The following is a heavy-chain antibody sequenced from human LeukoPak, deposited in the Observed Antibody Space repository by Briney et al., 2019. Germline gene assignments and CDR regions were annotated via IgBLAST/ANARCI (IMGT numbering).Heavy chain of an antibody. J-gene: IGHJ5*02. Sequence: SETLSLTCTVSGGSISSYYWSWIRQPPGKGLEWIGYIYYSGSTNYNPSLKSRVTISVDTSKNQFSLKLSSVTAADTAVYYCARTTTDSSGWYSFFDPWGQGTLVTVSS. CDR1: GGSISSYY. V-gene: IGHV4-59*01. CDR2: IYYSGST. CDR3: ARTTTDSSGWYSFFDP. D-gene: IGHD6-19*01.